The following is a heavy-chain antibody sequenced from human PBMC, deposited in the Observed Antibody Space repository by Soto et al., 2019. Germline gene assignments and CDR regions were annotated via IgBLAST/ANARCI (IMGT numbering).Heavy chain of an antibody. CDR2: IYYTGTT. CDR1: GGSVSSGSFY. D-gene: IGHD3-10*01. CDR3: ARQTRIRGRGNWFDP. J-gene: IGHJ5*02. V-gene: IGHV4-61*03. Sequence: QVQLQESGPGLVKPSETLSLTCTVAGGSVSSGSFYWSWIRQPPGKGLEWIAYIYYTGTTNYNPSLTSRVIIYLDTSKNHFSLTVSSVTAADTAVYFCARQTRIRGRGNWFDPWGQGNLVTVSS.